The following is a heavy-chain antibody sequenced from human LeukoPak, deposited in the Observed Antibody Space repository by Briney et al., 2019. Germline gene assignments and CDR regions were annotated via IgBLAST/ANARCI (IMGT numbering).Heavy chain of an antibody. D-gene: IGHD3-9*01. Sequence: GESLKISCKGSGYAFNNYWIGWVRQLPGKGLEWMGIIYPPDSDVIYSPSLRGQVTISVNKSVSTAYLQWSSLKASDTAMYCCARRVLTGSDWFDPWGQGTLVTVSS. CDR1: GYAFNNYW. J-gene: IGHJ5*02. V-gene: IGHV5-51*01. CDR3: ARRVLTGSDWFDP. CDR2: IYPPDSDV.